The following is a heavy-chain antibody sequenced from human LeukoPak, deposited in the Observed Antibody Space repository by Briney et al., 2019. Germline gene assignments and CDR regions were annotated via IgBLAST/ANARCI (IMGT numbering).Heavy chain of an antibody. D-gene: IGHD6-13*01. CDR3: ARNRKGSSWYYYYYYGMDA. V-gene: IGHV6-1*01. J-gene: IGHJ6*02. CDR1: GDSVSSNSAA. CDR2: TYYRSKWYN. Sequence: SQTLSLTCALSGDSVSSNSAAWNWIRQSPSRGLEWLGRTYYRSKWYNDYAVSVKSRITINPDTSKNQFSLQLNSVTPEDTAVYYCARNRKGSSWYYYYYYGMDAWGQGTTVTVSS.